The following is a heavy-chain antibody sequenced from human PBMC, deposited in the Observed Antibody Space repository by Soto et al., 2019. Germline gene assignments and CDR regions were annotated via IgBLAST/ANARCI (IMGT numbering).Heavy chain of an antibody. D-gene: IGHD3-22*01. CDR2: ISGSGGST. CDR3: AKRFYYDKSGLWDY. Sequence: GGSLRLSCVASGFNFSSYAMSWVRQAPGKGPEWVSAISGSGGSTFYTDSVKGRFTISRDNSRNTLYLQMNSLRVEDTAVYYCAKRFYYDKSGLWDYWGQGTLVTVSS. V-gene: IGHV3-23*01. J-gene: IGHJ4*02. CDR1: GFNFSSYA.